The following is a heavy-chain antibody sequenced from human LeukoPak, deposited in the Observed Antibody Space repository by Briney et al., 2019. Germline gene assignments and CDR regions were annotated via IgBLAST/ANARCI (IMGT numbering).Heavy chain of an antibody. J-gene: IGHJ4*02. Sequence: SETLSLTCAVYGGSFSGYYWSWIRQPPGKGLEWIGEINHSGSTNYNPSLKSRVTISVDTSKNQFSLKLSSVTAADTAVYYCARDSTAPYHFDYWGQGTLVTVSS. CDR1: GGSFSGYY. CDR2: INHSGST. V-gene: IGHV4-34*01. CDR3: ARDSTAPYHFDY. D-gene: IGHD2-2*01.